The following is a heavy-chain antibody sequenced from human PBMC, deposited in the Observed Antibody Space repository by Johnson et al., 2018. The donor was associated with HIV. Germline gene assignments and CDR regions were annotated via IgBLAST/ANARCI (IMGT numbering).Heavy chain of an antibody. CDR1: GFTFSSYA. D-gene: IGHD3-9*01. V-gene: IGHV3-30*14. CDR2: ISYDGSNK. Sequence: QVQLVESGGGVVQPGRSLRLSCAASGFTFSSYAMHWVRQAPGKGLEWVAVISYDGSNKYYADSVKGRFTISRDNSKNTLYLQMGSLRTEDMAVYYCAGGAGYFDWLSADEGFAFDIWGQGTMVTVSS. CDR3: AGGAGYFDWLSADEGFAFDI. J-gene: IGHJ3*02.